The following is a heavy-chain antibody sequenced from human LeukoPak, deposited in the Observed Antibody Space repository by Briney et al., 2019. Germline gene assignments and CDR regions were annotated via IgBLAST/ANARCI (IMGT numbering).Heavy chain of an antibody. J-gene: IGHJ4*02. CDR3: ARDLNYRIDY. CDR1: GFTLSSYW. D-gene: IGHD4-11*01. V-gene: IGHV3-74*01. Sequence: AGSLRLSCAPSGFTLSSYWMHWVRQAPGKGLEWVSRMNNDGSGTRYVDSVKGRFSISRDSAKNTLYLQMNSLRAEDTAVYYCARDLNYRIDYWGQGTLVTVSS. CDR2: MNNDGSGT.